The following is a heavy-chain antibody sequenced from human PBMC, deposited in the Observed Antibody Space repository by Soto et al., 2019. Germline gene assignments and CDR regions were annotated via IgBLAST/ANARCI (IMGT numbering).Heavy chain of an antibody. CDR2: INAYNGNT. V-gene: IGHV1-18*01. J-gene: IGHJ4*02. Sequence: QVQLVQSGAEVKKPGASVKVSCKASGYTFTSYAISWVRQAPGQGLEWLGWINAYNGNTKYAQKLQGRVTMTTVTSTETTYMELRSRRSDDTSLYYCARDLPPVDYWVQGSLVT. CDR3: ARDLPPVDY. CDR1: GYTFTSYA.